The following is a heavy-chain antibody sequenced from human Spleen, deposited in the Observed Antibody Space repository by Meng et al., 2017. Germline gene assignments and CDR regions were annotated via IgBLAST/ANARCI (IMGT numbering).Heavy chain of an antibody. CDR3: ARDAGKSNYDWFDP. D-gene: IGHD4-11*01. CDR1: GGSITSTSSY. V-gene: IGHV4-39*07. Sequence: QVQLQESGPGLVKPSETLSLTCTISGGSITSTSSYWGWVRQPPGKGLEWIGTIGYSGSTYQNPSLKSRVIISADTSKNQLSLKLSSVTAADTAVYYCARDAGKSNYDWFDPWGQGTLVTVSS. J-gene: IGHJ5*02. CDR2: IGYSGST.